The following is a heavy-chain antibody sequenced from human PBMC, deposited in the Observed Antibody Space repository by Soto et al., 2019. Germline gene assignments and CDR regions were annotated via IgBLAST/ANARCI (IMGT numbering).Heavy chain of an antibody. V-gene: IGHV3-23*01. CDR2: ISGSGGST. D-gene: IGHD1-26*01. Sequence: GSLRLSCAASGFTFSSYAMSWVRQAPGKGLEWVSAISGSGGSTYYADSVKGRFTISRDNSKNTLYLQMNSLRAEDTAVYYCAKDSKREWELLKDYWGQGTLVTAPQ. CDR3: AKDSKREWELLKDY. J-gene: IGHJ4*02. CDR1: GFTFSSYA.